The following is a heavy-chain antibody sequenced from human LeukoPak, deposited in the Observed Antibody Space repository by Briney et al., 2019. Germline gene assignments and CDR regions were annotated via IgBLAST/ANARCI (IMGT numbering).Heavy chain of an antibody. D-gene: IGHD3-3*01. V-gene: IGHV4-30-2*01. CDR2: IYHSGST. J-gene: IGHJ6*02. CDR1: GGSISSGAYS. Sequence: SETLSLTCAVSGGSISSGAYSWSWVRQPPGKGLEWIGYIYHSGSTYYNPSLKSRVTISVDRSKNQFSLKLSSVTAADTAVYYCARTTYYDFWSGYYLVGMNYYYYGMDVWGQGTTVTVSS. CDR3: ARTTYYDFWSGYYLVGMNYYYYGMDV.